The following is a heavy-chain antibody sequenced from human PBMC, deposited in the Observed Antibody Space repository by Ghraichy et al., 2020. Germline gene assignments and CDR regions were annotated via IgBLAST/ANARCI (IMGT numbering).Heavy chain of an antibody. Sequence: GGSLRLSCAASGFTFSTYSINWVRQAPGKGLEWVSSISGSSSYIYYADSVKGRFTISRDNAKNTLYLQMNSLRADDTAVYYCARDLGDTSGWPIFDYWGQGSLVTVSS. J-gene: IGHJ4*02. CDR3: ARDLGDTSGWPIFDY. V-gene: IGHV3-21*04. D-gene: IGHD6-19*01. CDR2: ISGSSSYI. CDR1: GFTFSTYS.